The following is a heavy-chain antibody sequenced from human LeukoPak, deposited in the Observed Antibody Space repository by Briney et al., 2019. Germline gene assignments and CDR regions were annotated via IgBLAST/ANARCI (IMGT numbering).Heavy chain of an antibody. V-gene: IGHV4-59*01. Sequence: SETLSLTCTVSGGSISSYYWSWIRQPPGKGLEWIGYIYYSGSTNYNPSLKSRVTISVDTSKNQFSLELSSVTAADTAVYYCASSLWGYSSTWGQGTLVTVSS. CDR3: ASSLWGYSST. CDR2: IYYSGST. D-gene: IGHD6-19*01. J-gene: IGHJ5*02. CDR1: GGSISSYY.